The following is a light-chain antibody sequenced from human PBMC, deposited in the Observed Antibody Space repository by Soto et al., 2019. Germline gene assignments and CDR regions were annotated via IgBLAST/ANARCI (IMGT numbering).Light chain of an antibody. Sequence: EKVKTPLSAASFLNSGDRATLSSRARQSLSNTYISWYQQKPGQAPRLLIYGASTRATGIPARFSGSGSGTDFTLTISSLQPEDFALYYCHQDFDLPLTFGGGTKVDIK. J-gene: IGKJ4*01. CDR2: GAS. CDR3: HQDFDLPLT. CDR1: QSLSNTY. V-gene: IGKV3D-7*01.